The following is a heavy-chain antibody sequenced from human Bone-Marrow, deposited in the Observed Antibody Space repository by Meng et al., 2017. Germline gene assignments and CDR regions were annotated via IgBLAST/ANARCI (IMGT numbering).Heavy chain of an antibody. D-gene: IGHD3-22*01. CDR2: ISPIFGTA. V-gene: IGHV1-69*06. J-gene: IGHJ5*02. Sequence: QLVRSVDEVKKPWSSVKSSCKASGGTFSSYAISWVRQAPGQGLEWMGGISPIFGTANYAQKFQGRVTITADKSTSTAYMELSSLRSEDTAVYYCAREGAYGSGYTPWGQGTLVTVSS. CDR3: AREGAYGSGYTP. CDR1: GGTFSSYA.